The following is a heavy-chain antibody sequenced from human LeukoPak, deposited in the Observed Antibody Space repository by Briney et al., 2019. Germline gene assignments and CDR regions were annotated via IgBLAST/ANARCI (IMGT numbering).Heavy chain of an antibody. Sequence: GGSLRLSCAASGFTFSSYWMSWVRQAPGKGLGWVANINQDGSGKYYVDSVKGRFTISRDNAKNALYLQMNSLRAEDTAVYYCARDLYGVGFDPWGQGTLVTVSS. CDR3: ARDLYGVGFDP. V-gene: IGHV3-7*01. CDR2: INQDGSGK. J-gene: IGHJ5*02. CDR1: GFTFSSYW. D-gene: IGHD4-17*01.